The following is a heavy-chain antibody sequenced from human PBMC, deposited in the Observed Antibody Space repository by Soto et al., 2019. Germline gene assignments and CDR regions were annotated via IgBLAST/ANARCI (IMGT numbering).Heavy chain of an antibody. D-gene: IGHD3-10*01. CDR1: GVTFSSET. J-gene: IGHJ4*02. CDR3: ATELGENPASPFDA. V-gene: IGHV1-69*01. CDR2: VIPLFGTA. Sequence: QVQLVQSGADVKKPGSSVKVSCQASGVTFSSETLGCVRQAPGQGLEWVGGVIPLFGTASYAQKFQARVTITADESTGTVYMELSSLRSDDTAVYFCATELGENPASPFDAWGQGTLVTVSS.